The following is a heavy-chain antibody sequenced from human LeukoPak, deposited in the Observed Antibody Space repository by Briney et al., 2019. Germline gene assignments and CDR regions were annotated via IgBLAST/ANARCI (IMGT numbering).Heavy chain of an antibody. Sequence: PSETLSLTCAVYGGSFSGYYWSWIRQPPGKGLEWIGEINHSGSTNYNPSLKSRVTISVDTSKNQFSLKLSSVTAADTAVYYCARGPGAGGRLVVVAATYYYYMDVWAEGTTVTVSS. CDR1: GGSFSGYY. J-gene: IGHJ6*03. CDR3: ARGPGAGGRLVVVAATYYYYMDV. V-gene: IGHV4-34*01. D-gene: IGHD2-15*01. CDR2: INHSGST.